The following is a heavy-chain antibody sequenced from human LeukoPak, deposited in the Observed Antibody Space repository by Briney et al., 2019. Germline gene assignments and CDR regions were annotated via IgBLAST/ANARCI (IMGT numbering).Heavy chain of an antibody. V-gene: IGHV5-51*01. D-gene: IGHD6-13*01. CDR1: GYSFTSYW. CDR3: ARVPYMYSSSWYFGIDY. J-gene: IGHJ4*02. Sequence: GESLKISCKGSGYSFTSYWIGWGRQMPGKGLEWMGIIYPGDSDTRYSPSFQGQVTISTDKSISPAYLQWSSLKASDTAMYYCARVPYMYSSSWYFGIDYWGQGTLVTVSS. CDR2: IYPGDSDT.